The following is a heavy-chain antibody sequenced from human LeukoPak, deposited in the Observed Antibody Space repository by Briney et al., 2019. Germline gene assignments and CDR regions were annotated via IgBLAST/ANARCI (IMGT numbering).Heavy chain of an antibody. Sequence: SETLSLTCTVSGGSISSYYWNWIRQPPGKGLEWIGYIYYSGSTNYNPSLKSRITMSVDTSKNQFSLKLSSVTAADTAVYYCARVSYDILTGYTHFDYWGQGTLVTVSS. CDR1: GGSISSYY. CDR3: ARVSYDILTGYTHFDY. J-gene: IGHJ4*02. D-gene: IGHD3-9*01. V-gene: IGHV4-59*08. CDR2: IYYSGST.